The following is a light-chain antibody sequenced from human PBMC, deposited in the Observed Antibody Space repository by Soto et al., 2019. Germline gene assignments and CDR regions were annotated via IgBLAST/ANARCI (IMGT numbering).Light chain of an antibody. Sequence: DIQMTQSPVSLSASVGDRVTITCRASQSIAFYLNWYQQTPGRAPKSLIYAASTLQSVVPLRFSGSESGKEFTLTISSLQPEDFATYYCQQTYSFPQTFGPGTKVEI. CDR2: AAS. J-gene: IGKJ1*01. CDR1: QSIAFY. CDR3: QQTYSFPQT. V-gene: IGKV1-39*01.